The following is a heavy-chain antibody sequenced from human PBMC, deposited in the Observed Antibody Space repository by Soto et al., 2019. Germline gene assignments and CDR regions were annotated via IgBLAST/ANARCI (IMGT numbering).Heavy chain of an antibody. CDR1: GYTFTSDY. V-gene: IGHV1-46*01. CDR3: ARSAGSGSYYHYGMDV. D-gene: IGHD3-10*01. CDR2: INPSGGST. Sequence: ASVKVFCKASGYTFTSDYMHWVRQAPGQGLEWRGIINPSGGSTSYAQKFQGRVTMTRDTSTSTVYMELSSLRSEDTAVYYCARSAGSGSYYHYGMDVWGQGTTVTAP. J-gene: IGHJ6*02.